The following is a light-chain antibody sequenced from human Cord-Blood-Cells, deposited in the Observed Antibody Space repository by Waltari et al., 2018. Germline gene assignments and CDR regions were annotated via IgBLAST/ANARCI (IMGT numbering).Light chain of an antibody. CDR1: QSVSSY. CDR2: DAS. V-gene: IGKV3-11*01. Sequence: EIVLPQSPATLSLSPGERATLSCRASQSVSSYLAWYQQKPGQAPRLRIYDASNRATGIPARFSGSGSGTDFTLTISSLEPEDCAVYYCQQRSNWPPPITFGQGTRLEIK. CDR3: QQRSNWPPPIT. J-gene: IGKJ5*01.